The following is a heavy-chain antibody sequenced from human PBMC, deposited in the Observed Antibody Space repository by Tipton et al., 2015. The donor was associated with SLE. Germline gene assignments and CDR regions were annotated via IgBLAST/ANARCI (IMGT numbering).Heavy chain of an antibody. CDR3: AKARNHYYGSGSYFHFDL. CDR1: GGSITSSSYY. CDR2: LYYSGST. D-gene: IGHD3-10*01. J-gene: IGHJ4*01. V-gene: IGHV4-39*07. Sequence: TLSLTCTVSGGSITSSSYYWGWIRQPPGKGLEWIGSLYYSGSTYYNPSLKSRLSISLDTSKNHFSLTLSSVTAADTALYYCAKARNHYYGSGSYFHFDLWGHGILDTVSS.